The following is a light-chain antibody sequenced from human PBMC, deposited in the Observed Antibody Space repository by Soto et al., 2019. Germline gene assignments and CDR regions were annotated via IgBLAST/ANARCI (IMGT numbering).Light chain of an antibody. V-gene: IGKV3-15*01. J-gene: IGKJ1*01. CDR1: QTINNN. CDR2: GAS. Sequence: VMTQAPATLSVSPGERATLSCRASQTINNNVAWYQLKVGQAPRLLIYGASTRATGIPARFSGSGSRTEFTLTISSLQSEDFAEYHCQQYNNWPQTFDRGTTVEFK. CDR3: QQYNNWPQT.